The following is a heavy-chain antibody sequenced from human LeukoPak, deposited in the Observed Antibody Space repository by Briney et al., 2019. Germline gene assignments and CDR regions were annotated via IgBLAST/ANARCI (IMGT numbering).Heavy chain of an antibody. Sequence: GGSLRLSCAASGFTFSSYAMSWVRQAPGKGLEWVSAISGSGVTTHYAGSVQGRFSISRDNSKNTLYLQMNSLRVEDTALYYCVKKVVVGATSPYSDFQDWGQGTLVTVSS. V-gene: IGHV3-23*01. D-gene: IGHD1-26*01. CDR1: GFTFSSYA. CDR3: VKKVVVGATSPYSDFQD. J-gene: IGHJ1*01. CDR2: ISGSGVTT.